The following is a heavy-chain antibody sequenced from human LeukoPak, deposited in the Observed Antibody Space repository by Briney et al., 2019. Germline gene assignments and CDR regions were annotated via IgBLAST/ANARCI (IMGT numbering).Heavy chain of an antibody. CDR1: GFTFSNHA. D-gene: IGHD6-19*01. CDR2: ISGSGGST. Sequence: GGSLRLSCAASGFTFSNHAMNWVRQAPGKGLEWVSGISGSGGSTYYADSVKGRFTISRDNSKNTLYLQMNSLRAEDTAIYYCAKLSVSPVAGQVDFWGQGTLVTVSS. V-gene: IGHV3-23*01. CDR3: AKLSVSPVAGQVDF. J-gene: IGHJ4*02.